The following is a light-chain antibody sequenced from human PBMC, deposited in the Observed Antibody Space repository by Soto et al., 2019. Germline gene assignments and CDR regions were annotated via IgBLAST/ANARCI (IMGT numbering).Light chain of an antibody. V-gene: IGKV1-5*03. CDR1: QSISSW. CDR2: KAS. J-gene: IGKJ2*01. Sequence: DIQMTQSPSTLSASVGDRVTITCRASQSISSWLAWYQQKPGKAPKLLIYKASSLESGVPSRFSGGGSGTEFTLTISSLQPADFATYYCQQYNSYPVTFGQGTKLEIK. CDR3: QQYNSYPVT.